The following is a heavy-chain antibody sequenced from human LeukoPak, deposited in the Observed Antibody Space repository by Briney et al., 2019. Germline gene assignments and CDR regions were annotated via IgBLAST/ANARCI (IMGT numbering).Heavy chain of an antibody. J-gene: IGHJ4*02. D-gene: IGHD5-24*01. CDR2: LSWNSGST. Sequence: GGSLRLSCAASGFTFDDHAMHWVRQAPGKGLEWVSGLSWNSGSTDYADSVKGRFTISRDNAEKSVYLQMNSLRAEDTAVYYCARGGGGYSYYFDYWGQGTLVTVSS. V-gene: IGHV3-9*01. CDR1: GFTFDDHA. CDR3: ARGGGGYSYYFDY.